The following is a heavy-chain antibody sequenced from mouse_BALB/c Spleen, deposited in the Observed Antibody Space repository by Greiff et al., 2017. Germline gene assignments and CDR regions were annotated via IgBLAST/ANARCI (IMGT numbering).Heavy chain of an antibody. CDR1: GFTIKDYY. D-gene: IGHD1-1*01. J-gene: IGHJ3*01. Sequence: EVQLEESGAELVRPGALVKLSCKASGFTIKDYYMHWVKQRPEQGLEWIGWIDPENGNTIYDPKFQGKASITADTSSNTAYLQLSSLTSEDTAVYYCARDDCGSSYPWFAYWGQGTLVTVSA. CDR3: ARDDCGSSYPWFAY. CDR2: IDPENGNT. V-gene: IGHV14-1*02.